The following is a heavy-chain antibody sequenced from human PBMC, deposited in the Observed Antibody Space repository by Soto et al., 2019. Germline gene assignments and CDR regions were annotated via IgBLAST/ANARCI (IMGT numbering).Heavy chain of an antibody. V-gene: IGHV6-1*01. CDR2: TYYRSKWYN. Sequence: SQTLSLTCAISGDSFSSNSAAWNWIRQSPSRGLEWLGRTYYRSKWYNDYAVSVKSRITINPDTSKNQFSLQLNSVTPEDTAVYYCARELGVLWFGELFGNFDYWGQGTLVTVSS. CDR1: GDSFSSNSAA. CDR3: ARELGVLWFGELFGNFDY. J-gene: IGHJ4*02. D-gene: IGHD3-10*01.